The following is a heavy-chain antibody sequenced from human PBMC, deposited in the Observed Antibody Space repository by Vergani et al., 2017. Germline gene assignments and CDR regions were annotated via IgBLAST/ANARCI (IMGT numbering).Heavy chain of an antibody. CDR3: ARVITYYYDGNGKAVLDTFGH. Sequence: EVQLVESGGGLVQPGGSLRLSCVSSGFTFSSYWMSWVRQAPGKGPEWVANIEQDGFEKYYLGSVKGRFTISRDNAKNSLYVQMKSLRVEDSAVYYCARVITYYYDGNGKAVLDTFGHWGDGTMVIVSS. J-gene: IGHJ3*01. V-gene: IGHV3-7*01. D-gene: IGHD3-22*01. CDR2: IEQDGFEK. CDR1: GFTFSSYW.